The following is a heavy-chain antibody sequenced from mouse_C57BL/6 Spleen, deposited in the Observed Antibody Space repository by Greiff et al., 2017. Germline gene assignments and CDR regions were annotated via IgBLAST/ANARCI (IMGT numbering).Heavy chain of an antibody. V-gene: IGHV1-76*01. D-gene: IGHD2-3*01. CDR2: IYPGSGNT. CDR3: ARSGSIYDGYRFAY. Sequence: VQLQQPGAELVRPGASVKLSCKASGYTFTDYYINWVKQRPGQGLEWIARIYPGSGNTYYNEKFKGKATLTAEKSSSTAYMQLSSLTSEDSAVYFCARSGSIYDGYRFAYWGQGTLVTVSA. J-gene: IGHJ3*01. CDR1: GYTFTDYY.